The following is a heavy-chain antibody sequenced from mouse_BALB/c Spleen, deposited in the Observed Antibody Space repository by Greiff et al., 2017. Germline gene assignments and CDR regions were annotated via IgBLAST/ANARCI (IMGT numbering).Heavy chain of an antibody. Sequence: EVKLQESGAELVKPGASVKLSCTASGFNIKDTYMHWVKQRPEQGLEWIGRIDPANGNTKYDPKFQGKATITADTSSNTAYLQLSSLTSEDTAVYYCVQRGFAYWGQGTLVTVSA. CDR3: VQRGFAY. J-gene: IGHJ3*01. V-gene: IGHV14-3*02. CDR1: GFNIKDTY. CDR2: IDPANGNT.